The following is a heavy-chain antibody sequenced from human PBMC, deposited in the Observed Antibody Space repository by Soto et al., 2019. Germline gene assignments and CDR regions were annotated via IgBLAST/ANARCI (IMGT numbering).Heavy chain of an antibody. CDR1: GGTFSSYT. J-gene: IGHJ4*02. V-gene: IGHV1-69*02. Sequence: QVQLVHSGAEVKKPGSSVKVSCKASGGTFSSYTISWVRQAPGQGLEWMGRIIPILGIVNYAQKFQGRVTITADKSTSTAYMELSSLRSEDTAVYYCARSFRHSTVTDRSERDYWGQGTLVTVSS. CDR3: ARSFRHSTVTDRSERDY. D-gene: IGHD4-17*01. CDR2: IIPILGIV.